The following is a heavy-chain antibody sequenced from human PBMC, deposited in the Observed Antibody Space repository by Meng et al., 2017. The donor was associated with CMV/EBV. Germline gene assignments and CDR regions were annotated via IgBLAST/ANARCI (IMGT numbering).Heavy chain of an antibody. CDR1: GFTFSNYD. Sequence: GGSLRLSCAASGFTFSNYDMHWVRQATGKGLEWVSAIGTAGDTYYQGSVKGRFTISRENAKNSLYLQMNSLRAGDTAVYYCARGTPDITMIVPPVAFDIWGQGTMVTVSS. V-gene: IGHV3-13*01. CDR3: ARGTPDITMIVPPVAFDI. D-gene: IGHD3-22*01. CDR2: IGTAGDT. J-gene: IGHJ3*02.